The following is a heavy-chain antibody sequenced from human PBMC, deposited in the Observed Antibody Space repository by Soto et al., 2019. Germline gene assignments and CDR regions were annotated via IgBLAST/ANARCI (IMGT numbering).Heavy chain of an antibody. CDR2: IYYSGGT. J-gene: IGHJ5*02. V-gene: IGHV4-59*01. D-gene: IGHD5-18*01. CDR3: ARGYAPYWFDP. CDR1: GGSISSYY. Sequence: QVQLQESGPGLVKPSETLSLTCTVSGGSISSYYWSWIRQPPGKGLELIGYIYYSGGTNYHPSLKRRVTISLDTSKNHFSLELNSVTAADTAVYYCARGYAPYWFDPWGQGTLVTVSS.